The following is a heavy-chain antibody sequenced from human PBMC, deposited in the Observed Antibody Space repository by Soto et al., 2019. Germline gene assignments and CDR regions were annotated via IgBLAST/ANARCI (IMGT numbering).Heavy chain of an antibody. V-gene: IGHV1-2*04. Sequence: ASVKVSCKASGYTFTGYYMHWVRQAPGQGLEWMGWINPNSGGTNYAQKFQGWVTMTRDTSISTAYMELSRLRSDDTAVYYCAREGTPGYCSGGSCLHDACDIWGQGTMVTVSS. CDR2: INPNSGGT. D-gene: IGHD2-15*01. J-gene: IGHJ3*02. CDR3: AREGTPGYCSGGSCLHDACDI. CDR1: GYTFTGYY.